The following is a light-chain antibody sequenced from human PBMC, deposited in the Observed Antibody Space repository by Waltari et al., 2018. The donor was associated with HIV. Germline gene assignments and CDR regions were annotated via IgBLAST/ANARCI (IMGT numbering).Light chain of an antibody. J-gene: IGKJ1*01. Sequence: DIQMTQSPPSLSASVGDPVTITCRASQAIGSYLAWYQHQPGIPPTLLIYAASTLQSGVPSRFSGSGSETNFSLVISALQPEDAATYYCQKYNNVPQVFGQGTKVEV. CDR3: QKYNNVPQV. CDR2: AAS. CDR1: QAIGSY. V-gene: IGKV1-27*01.